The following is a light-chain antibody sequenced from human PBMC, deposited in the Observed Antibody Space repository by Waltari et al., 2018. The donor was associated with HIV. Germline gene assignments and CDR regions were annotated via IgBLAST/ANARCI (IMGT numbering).Light chain of an antibody. CDR1: SSNIGNNY. CDR3: GTWDRSLTTGL. V-gene: IGLV1-51*02. J-gene: IGLJ3*02. Sequence: QSVLTQPPSVSAAPGQKVSISCSGSSSNIGNNYVSWYKQLPGTAPKLLIYEDDRRPSGIPDRFSATKSGASATLDITGLQIGDEADYYCGTWDRSLTTGLFGGGTKLTVL. CDR2: EDD.